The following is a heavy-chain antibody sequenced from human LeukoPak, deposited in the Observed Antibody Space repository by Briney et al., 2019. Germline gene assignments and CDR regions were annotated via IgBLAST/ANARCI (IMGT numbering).Heavy chain of an antibody. J-gene: IGHJ4*02. V-gene: IGHV5-51*01. CDR2: IYPADSDT. D-gene: IGHD4-11*01. CDR1: GYSFTTYR. Sequence: GESLKISCKGSGYSFTTYRIGWVRQMPGKGLEWMGIIYPADSDTRYSPSFQGHVTISADKSISTAYLQWSSLEASDTAMYYCARLMTTVTTGGDYWGQGTLVTVSS. CDR3: ARLMTTVTTGGDY.